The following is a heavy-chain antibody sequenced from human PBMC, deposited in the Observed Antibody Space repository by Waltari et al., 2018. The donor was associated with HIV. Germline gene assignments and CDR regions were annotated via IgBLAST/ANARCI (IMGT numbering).Heavy chain of an antibody. V-gene: IGHV3-23*04. Sequence: EVQLVESGGGLVQPGGSLRLSCAASGFTFSSYAMSWVRQAPGKGLEWVSGMSGSGGSTYYADSVKGRFTISRDNSKNTLYLQMNSLRAEDTAVYYCAKDRLLWFGERSLFDPWGQGTLVTVSS. J-gene: IGHJ5*02. CDR2: MSGSGGST. CDR1: GFTFSSYA. CDR3: AKDRLLWFGERSLFDP. D-gene: IGHD3-10*01.